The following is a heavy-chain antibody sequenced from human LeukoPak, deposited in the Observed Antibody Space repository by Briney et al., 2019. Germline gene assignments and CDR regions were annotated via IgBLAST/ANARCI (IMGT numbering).Heavy chain of an antibody. CDR3: TRDYYDSSGYSSPHLFDY. Sequence: GGSLRLSCTASGFTFGDYAMSWARHAPGNGLEWVGLIRSKAYGGTTEYAASVKGRFTIARDDSKSIAYLQMNSLKTEDTAVYYCTRDYYDSSGYSSPHLFDYWGQGTLVTVSS. CDR1: GFTFGDYA. V-gene: IGHV3-49*04. J-gene: IGHJ4*02. CDR2: IRSKAYGGTT. D-gene: IGHD3-22*01.